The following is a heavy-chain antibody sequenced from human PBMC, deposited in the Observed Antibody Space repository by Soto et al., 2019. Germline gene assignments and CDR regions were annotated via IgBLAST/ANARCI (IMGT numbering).Heavy chain of an antibody. D-gene: IGHD6-6*01. J-gene: IGHJ4*02. CDR1: GYTFTGYY. V-gene: IGHV1-2*02. Sequence: ASVKVSCKTSGYTFTGYYLNWVRQAPGRGLEWVGWINPKTGDTNNAQKFQGRVTMTTDTSISTGYMELSGLKSDDTAVYYCVTGDHLVRWGEGTRVTVSS. CDR3: VTGDHLVR. CDR2: INPKTGDT.